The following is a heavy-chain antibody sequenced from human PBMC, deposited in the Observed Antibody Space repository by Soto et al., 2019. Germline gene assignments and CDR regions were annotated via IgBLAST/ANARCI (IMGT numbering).Heavy chain of an antibody. CDR1: GGSISSSSYY. D-gene: IGHD4-4*01. CDR3: ARQVTTWGWFDP. CDR2: IYYSGST. V-gene: IGHV4-39*01. Sequence: PSETLSLTCTVSGGSISSSSYYWGWIRQPPGKGLEWIGSIYYSGSTYYNPSLKSRVTISVDTSKNQFSLKLSSVTAADTAVYYCARQVTTWGWFDPWGQGTLVTVPQ. J-gene: IGHJ5*02.